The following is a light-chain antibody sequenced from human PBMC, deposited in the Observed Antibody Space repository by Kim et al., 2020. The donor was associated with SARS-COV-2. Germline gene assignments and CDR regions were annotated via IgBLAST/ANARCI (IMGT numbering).Light chain of an antibody. CDR3: QQYNKWPT. Sequence: EIVMTQSPATLSVSPGERATLSCRASQSVSSNLAWYQQKPGQAPRLLIYDASTRATGIPARFSGSGSGTEFTLTISSLQSEDFAVYYCQQYNKWPTFGQGTKVDI. J-gene: IGKJ1*01. CDR1: QSVSSN. CDR2: DAS. V-gene: IGKV3-15*01.